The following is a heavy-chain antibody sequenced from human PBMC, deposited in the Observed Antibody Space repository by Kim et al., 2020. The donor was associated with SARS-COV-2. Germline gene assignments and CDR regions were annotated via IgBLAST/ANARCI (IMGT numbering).Heavy chain of an antibody. Sequence: FTISRDNAKNSLYLQMNSLRAEDTAVYYCARGGAITMIVVVPGYYGMDVWGQGTTVTVSS. D-gene: IGHD3-22*01. CDR3: ARGGAITMIVVVPGYYGMDV. J-gene: IGHJ6*02. V-gene: IGHV3-48*03.